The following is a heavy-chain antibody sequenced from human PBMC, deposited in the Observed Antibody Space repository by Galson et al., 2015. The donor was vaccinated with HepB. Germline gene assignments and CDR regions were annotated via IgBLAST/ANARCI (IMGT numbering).Heavy chain of an antibody. V-gene: IGHV1-3*01. J-gene: IGHJ4*02. Sequence: SVKVSCKASGYTFKHYPIHWVRQAPGQRFEWMGWINAGNGDTSYSHKFQDRVTITRDTSENTVYIELGSLRSEDTAVFYCARGRYCSGANCFFDYWAQGALVTVSS. CDR1: GYTFKHYP. CDR3: ARGRYCSGANCFFDY. D-gene: IGHD2-2*01. CDR2: INAGNGDT.